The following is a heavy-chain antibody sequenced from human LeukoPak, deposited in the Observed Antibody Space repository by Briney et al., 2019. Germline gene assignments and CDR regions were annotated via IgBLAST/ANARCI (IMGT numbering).Heavy chain of an antibody. CDR3: TRAHGRITRDAYLDY. Sequence: QPGGSLRLSCAASGFSVSSNYMSWVRQAPGKGLTWVSVIYSSGSTYYADSVKGRFAISRDDSKNTLHLQMNSLRAEDTAMYYCTRAHGRITRDAYLDYWGQGTLVTVSS. D-gene: IGHD3-10*01. CDR2: IYSSGST. CDR1: GFSVSSNY. V-gene: IGHV3-53*01. J-gene: IGHJ4*02.